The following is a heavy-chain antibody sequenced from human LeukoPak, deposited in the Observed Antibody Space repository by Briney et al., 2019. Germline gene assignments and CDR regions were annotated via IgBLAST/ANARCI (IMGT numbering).Heavy chain of an antibody. CDR3: ARVVGATTTGLFDY. V-gene: IGHV1-18*01. Sequence: ASVKVSCKASGYTFTTYNINWVRQAPGQGLEWMGWISGYNGNTNYAQKLQGRVTMTTDTSTSTAYMELRSLRSDDTAVYYCARVVGATTTGLFDYWGQGTLVTVSS. CDR2: ISGYNGNT. J-gene: IGHJ4*02. CDR1: GYTFTTYN. D-gene: IGHD1-26*01.